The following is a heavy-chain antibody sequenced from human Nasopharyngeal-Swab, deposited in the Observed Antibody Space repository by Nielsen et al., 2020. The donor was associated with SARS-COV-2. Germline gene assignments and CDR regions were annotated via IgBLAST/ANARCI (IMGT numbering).Heavy chain of an antibody. CDR2: ISSSSSTI. Sequence: GGSLRLSCAASGFTFSSYSMNWVRQAPGRGLEWVSYISSSSSTIYYADSVKGRFTISRDNAKNSLYLQMNSPRDEDTAVYYCARDPWAGDYVRRGGMDVWGQGTTVTVSS. J-gene: IGHJ6*02. CDR3: ARDPWAGDYVRRGGMDV. D-gene: IGHD4-17*01. CDR1: GFTFSSYS. V-gene: IGHV3-48*02.